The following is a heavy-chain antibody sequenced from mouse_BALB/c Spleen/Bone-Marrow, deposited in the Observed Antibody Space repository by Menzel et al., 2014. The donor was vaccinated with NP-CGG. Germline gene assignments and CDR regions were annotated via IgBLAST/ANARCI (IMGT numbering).Heavy chain of an antibody. Sequence: EVQRVESGGGLVQPGGSRKLSCAASGFTFSSFGMHWVRQAPEKGLEWVAYISSGSSTIYYADTLKGRFTISRDNPKNTLFLQMTSLRSEDTAMYYCARSRLRGYYFDYWGQGTTLTASS. D-gene: IGHD3-2*02. J-gene: IGHJ2*01. V-gene: IGHV5-17*02. CDR1: GFTFSSFG. CDR3: ARSRLRGYYFDY. CDR2: ISSGSSTI.